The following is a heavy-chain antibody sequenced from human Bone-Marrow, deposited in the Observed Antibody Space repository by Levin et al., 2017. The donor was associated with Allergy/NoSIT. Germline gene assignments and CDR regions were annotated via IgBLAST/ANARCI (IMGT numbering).Heavy chain of an antibody. CDR1: GFTFSNAW. J-gene: IGHJ3*02. V-gene: IGHV3-15*01. Sequence: GGSLRLSCAASGFTFSNAWMSWVRQAPGKGLEWVGRIKSKTDGGTTDYAAPVKGRFTISRDDSKNTLYLQMNSLKTEDTAVYYCTTEDPDLADAFDIWGQGTMVTVSS. CDR2: IKSKTDGGTT. CDR3: TTEDPDLADAFDI.